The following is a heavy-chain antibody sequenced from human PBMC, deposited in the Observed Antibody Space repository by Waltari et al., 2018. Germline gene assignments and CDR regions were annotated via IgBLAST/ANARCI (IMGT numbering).Heavy chain of an antibody. D-gene: IGHD3-3*01. CDR2: ICGSGGST. CDR3: AKARVPYNDFWSGYLDAFDI. Sequence: VQLVESGGGVVQPGRSLRLSCAASGFTFSSYAMHWVRPAPGQGPEWVSAICGSGGSTYYADSVQGRFTISRDKSKKTLYLQMNSLRAEDTAVYYCAKARVPYNDFWSGYLDAFDIWGQGTMVTVSS. V-gene: IGHV3-23*04. CDR1: GFTFSSYA. J-gene: IGHJ3*02.